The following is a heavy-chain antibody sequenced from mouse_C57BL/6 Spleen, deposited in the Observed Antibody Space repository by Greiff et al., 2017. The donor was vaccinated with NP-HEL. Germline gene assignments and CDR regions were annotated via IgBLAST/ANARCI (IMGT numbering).Heavy chain of an antibody. CDR1: GFTFTDYY. V-gene: IGHV7-4*01. D-gene: IGHD4-1*01. CDR2: IRNKANGYTT. J-gene: IGHJ4*01. Sequence: EVQGVESGGGLVQPGASLRLSCAASGFTFTDYYMSWVRQPPGKAPEWLALIRNKANGYTTEYTASVKGRFTISRDNSQNILYLQMNTLRAEDSATYYCVKAGDWAYYYAMDYWGQGTSVTVSS. CDR3: VKAGDWAYYYAMDY.